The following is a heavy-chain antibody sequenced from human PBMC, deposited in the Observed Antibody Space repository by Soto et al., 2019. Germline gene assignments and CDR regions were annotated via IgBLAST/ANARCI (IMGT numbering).Heavy chain of an antibody. D-gene: IGHD3-16*01. Sequence: QLQLQESGSGLVKPSQTLSLNSAVSGGSISSGNSYSWSWIRQPPGKGLEWIGSISHTGSTSYNPSLKGRVTMSVDMSKNQFSLKLSSVTAADMAVYYCARAVAPYLGTWFDPWGQGTLVIVSS. V-gene: IGHV4-30-2*01. CDR1: GGSISSGNSYS. CDR3: ARAVAPYLGTWFDP. J-gene: IGHJ5*02. CDR2: ISHTGST.